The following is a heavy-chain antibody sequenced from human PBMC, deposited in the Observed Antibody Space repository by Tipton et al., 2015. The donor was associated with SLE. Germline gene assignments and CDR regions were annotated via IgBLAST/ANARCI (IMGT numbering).Heavy chain of an antibody. CDR2: IYYSGST. V-gene: IGHV4-39*07. CDR1: GGSISSSSYY. J-gene: IGHJ3*02. D-gene: IGHD3-10*01. CDR3: AGGLARGAFDI. Sequence: TLSLTCTVSGGSISSSSYYWGWIRQPPGKGLEWIGSIYYSGSTYDNPSFKSRATISVGTSKNQFSLKLSSVTAADTAVYYCAGGLARGAFDIWGLGTMVTVSS.